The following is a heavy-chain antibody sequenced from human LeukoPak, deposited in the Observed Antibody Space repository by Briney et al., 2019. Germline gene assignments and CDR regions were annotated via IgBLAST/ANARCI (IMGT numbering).Heavy chain of an antibody. D-gene: IGHD6-13*01. CDR3: ARGPQDSSSWYYWFDP. CDR2: IIPIFGTA. Sequence: SVKVSCKASGGTFSSYAISWVRQAPGQGLEWMGGIIPIFGTANYAQKFQGRVTITADESTSTAYMELSSLRSEDTAVYYCARGPQDSSSWYYWFDPWGQGTLVTVSS. V-gene: IGHV1-69*13. J-gene: IGHJ5*02. CDR1: GGTFSSYA.